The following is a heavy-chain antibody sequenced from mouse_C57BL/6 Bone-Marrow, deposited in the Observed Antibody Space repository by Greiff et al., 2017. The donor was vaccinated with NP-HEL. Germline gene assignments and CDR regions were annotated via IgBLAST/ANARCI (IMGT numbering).Heavy chain of an antibody. V-gene: IGHV10-1*01. CDR3: VREFITTVVANFDY. CDR1: GFSFNTYA. D-gene: IGHD1-1*01. J-gene: IGHJ2*01. Sequence: EVMLVESGGGLVQPKGSLKLSCAASGFSFNTYAMNWVRQAPGKGLEWVARIRSKSNNYATYYADSVKDRFTISRDDSESMLYLQMNNLKTEDTAMYYCVREFITTVVANFDYWGQGTTLTVSS. CDR2: IRSKSNNYAT.